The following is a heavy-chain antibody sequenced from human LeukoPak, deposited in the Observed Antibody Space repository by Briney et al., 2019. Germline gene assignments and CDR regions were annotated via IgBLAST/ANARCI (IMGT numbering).Heavy chain of an antibody. J-gene: IGHJ4*02. D-gene: IGHD3-3*01. CDR3: ARVLSNWSGYYGALNY. CDR1: GGSISSGDYY. V-gene: IGHV4-30-4*08. CDR2: IYYSGST. Sequence: PSQTLSLTCTVSGGSISSGDYYWSWIRQPPGKGLEWIGYIYYSGSTYYNPSLKSRVTISVDTSKNQFSLKLSSVTAADTAVYYCARVLSNWSGYYGALNYWGQGTLVTASS.